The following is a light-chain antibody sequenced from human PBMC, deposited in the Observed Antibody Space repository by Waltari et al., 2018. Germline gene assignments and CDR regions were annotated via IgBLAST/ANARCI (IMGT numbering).Light chain of an antibody. CDR1: QSVSSY. CDR2: DAS. J-gene: IGKJ4*01. Sequence: PGERATLSCRASQSVSSYLAWYQQKPGQAPRLLIYDASNRATGIPARFSGSGSGTDFTLTISSLEPEDFAVYYCQQRSNWPAFGGGTKVEIK. CDR3: QQRSNWPA. V-gene: IGKV3-11*01.